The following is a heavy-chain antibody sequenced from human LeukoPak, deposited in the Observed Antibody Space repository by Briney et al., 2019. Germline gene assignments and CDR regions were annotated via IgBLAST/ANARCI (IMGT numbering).Heavy chain of an antibody. V-gene: IGHV3-30*02. CDR3: VRTPYSGSAPRYYYMDV. CDR1: GFTFNMYG. J-gene: IGHJ6*03. D-gene: IGHD1-26*01. CDR2: IRFDGTNK. Sequence: GESLKISCAASGFTFNMYGMHWVRQAPGEGPEWLTFIRFDGTNKYYANSVKGRFTISRDNSMNTVYLQMSSLRAEDTALYYCVRTPYSGSAPRYYYMDVWGKGTTVTVS.